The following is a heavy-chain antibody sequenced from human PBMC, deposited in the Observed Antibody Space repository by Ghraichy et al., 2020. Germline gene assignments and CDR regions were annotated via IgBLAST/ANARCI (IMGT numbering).Heavy chain of an antibody. V-gene: IGHV3-30-3*01. CDR1: GFTLNGYN. D-gene: IGHD3-9*01. CDR3: ARVLARSFDWLSGMDV. J-gene: IGHJ6*02. Sequence: GGSLRLSCTASGFTLNGYNMYWVRQAPGKGLEWVAVISYDGSNKDYADSVKGRFTISRDNSKNRLYLQVNSLRAEDTATYYCARVLARSFDWLSGMDVWGQGTTVTVSS. CDR2: ISYDGSNK.